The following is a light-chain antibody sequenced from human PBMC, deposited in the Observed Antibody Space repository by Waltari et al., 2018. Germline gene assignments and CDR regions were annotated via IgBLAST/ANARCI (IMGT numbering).Light chain of an antibody. J-gene: IGKJ2*01. CDR3: QQYGSSAGYT. CDR1: QSVSSSY. V-gene: IGKV3-20*01. CDR2: GSS. Sequence: DIVLTQSPGPLSLSPGERATLSCRASQSVSSSYLAWYQQKPGQAPRLLIYGSSSRATGIPDRFSGRGSGTDFTLTISRLEHEDCAVYYCQQYGSSAGYTFGQGTKLEIK.